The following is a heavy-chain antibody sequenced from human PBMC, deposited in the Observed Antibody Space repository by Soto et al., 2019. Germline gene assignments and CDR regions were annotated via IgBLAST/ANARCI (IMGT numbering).Heavy chain of an antibody. CDR1: GGSISSYY. Sequence: SETLSLTCTVSGGSISSYYWSWIRQPPGKGLEWIGYIYYSGSTNYNPSLKSRVTISVDASKNQFSLKLSSVTAADTAVYYCARGWADILTGYYTTSGGMDVWGQGTTVTVSS. CDR3: ARGWADILTGYYTTSGGMDV. D-gene: IGHD3-9*01. J-gene: IGHJ6*02. V-gene: IGHV4-59*01. CDR2: IYYSGST.